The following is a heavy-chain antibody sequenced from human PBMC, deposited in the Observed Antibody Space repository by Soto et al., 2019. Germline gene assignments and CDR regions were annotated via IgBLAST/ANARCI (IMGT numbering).Heavy chain of an antibody. J-gene: IGHJ4*02. CDR1: GFTFSSYG. D-gene: IGHD3-3*01. CDR3: VRDYDGFDS. Sequence: GGSLRLSCAASGFTFSSYGMHWVRQAPGKGLEWVAVISYDGSNKYYADSVKGRFTISRDNAKNSLYLQMNSLRAEDTAVYYCVRDYDGFDSWGQGTLVTVSS. V-gene: IGHV3-30*03. CDR2: ISYDGSNK.